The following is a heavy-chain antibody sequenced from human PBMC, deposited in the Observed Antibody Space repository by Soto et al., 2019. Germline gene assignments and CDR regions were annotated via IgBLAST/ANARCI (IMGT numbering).Heavy chain of an antibody. D-gene: IGHD3-10*01. CDR2: INHSGST. Sequence: PSETLSLTCAVYGGSFSGYYWTWIRQPPGTGQKWIGEINHSGSTNYNPSLKSRVTFSVDTSKNLFSLKLSSVTAADTAVYYCARYGSGSSVWFDPWGQGTLVT. J-gene: IGHJ5*02. CDR1: GGSFSGYY. V-gene: IGHV4-34*01. CDR3: ARYGSGSSVWFDP.